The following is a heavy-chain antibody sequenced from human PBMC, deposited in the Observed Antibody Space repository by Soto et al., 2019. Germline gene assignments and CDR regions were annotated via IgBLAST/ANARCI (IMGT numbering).Heavy chain of an antibody. Sequence: QVQLVESEGGVVQPGRSLRLSCAASGFTFSSYGMHWVRQAPGKGLEWVAVIWYDGSNKYYADSVKGRFTISRDNSKNTLYLQMNSLRAEDTAVYYCARDRDIVVVPAAIEYYYMDVWGKGTTVTVSS. J-gene: IGHJ6*03. D-gene: IGHD2-2*02. V-gene: IGHV3-33*01. CDR3: ARDRDIVVVPAAIEYYYMDV. CDR1: GFTFSSYG. CDR2: IWYDGSNK.